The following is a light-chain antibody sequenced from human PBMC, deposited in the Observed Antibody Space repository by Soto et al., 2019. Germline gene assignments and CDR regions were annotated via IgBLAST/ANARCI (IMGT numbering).Light chain of an antibody. J-gene: IGLJ2*01. CDR2: GNS. Sequence: QSVLTQPPSVSGAPGQRVTISCTGSSSNIGAGYDVHWYQQLPGTAPKLLIYGNSNRPSGVPDRFSGSKSGTSASLAITGLWAEDEVGDYCQPYVSSRSGYVVFGGGTKLTVL. CDR1: SSNIGAGYD. CDR3: QPYVSSRSGYVV. V-gene: IGLV1-40*01.